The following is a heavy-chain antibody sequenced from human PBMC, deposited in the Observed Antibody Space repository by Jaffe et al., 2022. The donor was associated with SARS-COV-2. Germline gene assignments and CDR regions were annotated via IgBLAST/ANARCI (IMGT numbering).Heavy chain of an antibody. CDR3: ARDRGSSSWYWSPSGLGY. D-gene: IGHD6-13*01. J-gene: IGHJ4*02. Sequence: QVQLVESGGGVVQPGRSLRLSCAASGFTFSSYAMHWVRQAPGKGLEWVAVISYDGSNKYYADSVKGRFTISRDNSKNTLYLQMNSLRAEDTAVYYCARDRGSSSWYWSPSGLGYWGQGTLVTVSS. V-gene: IGHV3-30-3*01. CDR1: GFTFSSYA. CDR2: ISYDGSNK.